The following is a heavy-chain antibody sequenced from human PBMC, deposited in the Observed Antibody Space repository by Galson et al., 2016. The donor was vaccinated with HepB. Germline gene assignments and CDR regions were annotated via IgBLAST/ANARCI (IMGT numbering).Heavy chain of an antibody. CDR3: ARDRTLSGRYYHFYGMEV. CDR1: GYSFISYG. J-gene: IGHJ6*02. V-gene: IGHV1-18*01. Sequence: SVKVSCKASGYSFISYGISWVRQARGQGLEWMGWISTYNGNTNYEQKFKGRVTLTADISTSTAQMELRSLRSDDTAVYYCARDRTLSGRYYHFYGMEVWGQGTTVTVSS. CDR2: ISTYNGNT. D-gene: IGHD1-26*01.